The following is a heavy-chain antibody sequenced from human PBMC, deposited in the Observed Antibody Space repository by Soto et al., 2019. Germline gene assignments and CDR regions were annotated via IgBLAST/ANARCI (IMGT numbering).Heavy chain of an antibody. D-gene: IGHD3-16*01. CDR2: ISAYNGNT. Sequence: VKVSCKASGYTFTSYGISWVRQAPGQGLEWMGWISAYNGNTNYAQKLQGRVTMTTDTSTSTAYMELRSLRSDDTAVYYCARDENTWGHYYYGMDVWGQGTTVTVSS. V-gene: IGHV1-18*04. CDR1: GYTFTSYG. J-gene: IGHJ6*02. CDR3: ARDENTWGHYYYGMDV.